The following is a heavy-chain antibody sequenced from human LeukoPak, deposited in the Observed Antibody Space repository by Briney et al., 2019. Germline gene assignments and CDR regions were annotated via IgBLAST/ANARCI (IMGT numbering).Heavy chain of an antibody. D-gene: IGHD3-16*02. V-gene: IGHV3-23*01. CDR3: AKDWAITFGGVIVTGFDY. CDR1: GFTFRTYA. Sequence: GGSLRLSCAASGFTFRTYAMSWVRQAPGKGLEWVSGISDSGDGTYYAESVKGRFTISRDNSKNTVFLQMNSLRAEDTAVYYCAKDWAITFGGVIVTGFDYWGQGTLVTVSS. CDR2: ISDSGDGT. J-gene: IGHJ4*02.